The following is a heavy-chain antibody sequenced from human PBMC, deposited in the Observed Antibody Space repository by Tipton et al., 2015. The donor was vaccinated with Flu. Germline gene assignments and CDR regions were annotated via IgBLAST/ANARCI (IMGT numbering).Heavy chain of an antibody. V-gene: IGHV4-39*07. CDR3: ARRDYSNYVSEPKNWFDS. CDR2: IFHSGNS. D-gene: IGHD4-11*01. J-gene: IGHJ5*01. CDR1: GFSIRSSNYY. Sequence: VSGFSIRSSNYYWGWIRQPPGKGLEWIGNIFHSGNSYHNPSLKSRVTMSVETSKNQFSLKLSSVTAADTAVYYCARRDYSNYVSEPKNWFDSWGQGAVVIVSS.